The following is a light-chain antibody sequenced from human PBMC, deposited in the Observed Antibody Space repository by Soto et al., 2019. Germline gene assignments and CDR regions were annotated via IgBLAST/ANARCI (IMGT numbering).Light chain of an antibody. V-gene: IGKV3-11*01. Sequence: EIVLTQSPATLSLSPGERATLSCRASPSVTNYLAWYQQKPGQPPRLLIYGASNRAAGIPARFSGSGCGTDFTLTISSLEPEDSAVYYCQQRNIWPPVTFGQGTRLDIK. CDR1: PSVTNY. J-gene: IGKJ5*01. CDR3: QQRNIWPPVT. CDR2: GAS.